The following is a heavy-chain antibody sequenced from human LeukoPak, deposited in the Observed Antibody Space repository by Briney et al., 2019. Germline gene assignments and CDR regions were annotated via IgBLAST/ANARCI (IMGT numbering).Heavy chain of an antibody. V-gene: IGHV4-59*07. CDR2: IYYSGST. CDR1: GGSISSYY. J-gene: IGHJ5*02. Sequence: PSDTLSLTCTVSGGSISSYYWSWIRQPPGQGLEWIGYIYYSGSTNYNPSLKTRVTISVDTSKNQFSLKLSSVTAADTAVYYCARVASRARFDPWGQGTLVTVSS. D-gene: IGHD5-12*01. CDR3: ARVASRARFDP.